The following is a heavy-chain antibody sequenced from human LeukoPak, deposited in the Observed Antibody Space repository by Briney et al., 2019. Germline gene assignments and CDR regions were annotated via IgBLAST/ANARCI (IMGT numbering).Heavy chain of an antibody. CDR1: GFTFGSYA. D-gene: IGHD5-24*01. CDR3: ARDRRWLQYSDY. V-gene: IGHV3-30-3*01. CDR2: ISYDGTNK. Sequence: GGSLRLSCAASGFTFGSYAMHWVRQAPGRGLEWVAGISYDGTNKYYADSVKGRFTISRDNSKNTLYLEMSSLRPEDTAVYYCARDRRWLQYSDYWGQGTLVTVSS. J-gene: IGHJ4*02.